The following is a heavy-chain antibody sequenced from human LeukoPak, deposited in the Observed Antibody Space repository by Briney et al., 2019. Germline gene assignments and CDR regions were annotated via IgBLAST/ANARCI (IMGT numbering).Heavy chain of an antibody. D-gene: IGHD3-3*01. V-gene: IGHV3-33*01. CDR2: IWYDGSNK. Sequence: GRSLRLSCAASGFTFSSYGMHWVRQAPGKGLEWVAVIWYDGSNKYYADSVKGRFTISRDNSKNTLYLQMNSLRAEDTAVYYCARGLNPWLLYPIYPVWGKGTLVTVSS. CDR1: GFTFSSYG. J-gene: IGHJ4*02. CDR3: ARGLNPWLLYPIYPV.